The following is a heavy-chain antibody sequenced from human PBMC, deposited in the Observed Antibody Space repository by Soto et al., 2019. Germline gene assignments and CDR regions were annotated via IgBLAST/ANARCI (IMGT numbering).Heavy chain of an antibody. D-gene: IGHD3-22*01. V-gene: IGHV1-69*13. Sequence: GASMKVSCKASGGTFSSYAISWGRQAPGQGLEWMGGIIPIFGTANYAQKFQGRVTITADESTSTAYMELSSLRSEDTAVYYCASNQYYYDSSGPPESAFDIWGQGTMVTVSS. CDR3: ASNQYYYDSSGPPESAFDI. CDR2: IIPIFGTA. J-gene: IGHJ3*02. CDR1: GGTFSSYA.